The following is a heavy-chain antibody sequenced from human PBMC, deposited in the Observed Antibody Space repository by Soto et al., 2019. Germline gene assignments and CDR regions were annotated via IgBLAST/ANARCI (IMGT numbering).Heavy chain of an antibody. CDR1: GYSFAGYW. CDR2: IYPGDSDT. V-gene: IGHV5-51*01. CDR3: ARAGYCGGDCYSYYYYYGMDV. J-gene: IGHJ6*02. D-gene: IGHD2-21*02. Sequence: PGESLKISCKGSGYSFAGYWIAWVRHMPGKGLEWMGIIYPGDSDTRYSPSFQGQVTISADKSISTAYLQWSSLKASDTAMYYCARAGYCGGDCYSYYYYYGMDVWGQGTTVTVSS.